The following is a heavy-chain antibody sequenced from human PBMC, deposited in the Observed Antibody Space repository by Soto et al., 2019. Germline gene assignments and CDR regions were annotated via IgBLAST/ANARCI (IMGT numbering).Heavy chain of an antibody. J-gene: IGHJ4*02. CDR1: GYSFAGYW. Sequence: GESLKISCKGSGYSFAGYWITWVRQKPGKGLEWMGRIDPSDSQTYYSPSFRGHVTISVTKSITTVFLQWSSLRASDTAMYYCARQIYDSDSGPNFQYYFDSWGQGTLVTVSS. V-gene: IGHV5-10-1*01. D-gene: IGHD3-22*01. CDR2: IDPSDSQT. CDR3: ARQIYDSDSGPNFQYYFDS.